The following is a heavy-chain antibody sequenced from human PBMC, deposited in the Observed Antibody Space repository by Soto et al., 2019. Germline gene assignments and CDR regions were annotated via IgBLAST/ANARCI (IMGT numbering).Heavy chain of an antibody. CDR2: IGGSGGST. D-gene: IGHD3-10*01. Sequence: EVQLLESGGGLVQPGGSLRLSCAASGFTFSSYAMSWVRQAPGKGLEWVSAIGGSGGSTYYADSVKGRFTISRDNSKNTLYLQMNSLRAEDTAVYYCAKDLYYYGSGTMEDYWGQGTLVTVSS. CDR1: GFTFSSYA. CDR3: AKDLYYYGSGTMEDY. V-gene: IGHV3-23*01. J-gene: IGHJ4*02.